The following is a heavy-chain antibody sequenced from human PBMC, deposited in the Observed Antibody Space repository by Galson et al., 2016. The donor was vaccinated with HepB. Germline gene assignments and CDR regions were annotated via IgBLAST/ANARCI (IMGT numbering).Heavy chain of an antibody. CDR1: GYAFTSYG. D-gene: IGHD3-22*01. CDR3: ARMIWANYHDSSGFGSVY. CDR2: TSPHNGKT. J-gene: IGHJ4*02. Sequence: SVKVSCKVSGYAFTSYGISWIRQAPGQGFKWMGWTSPHNGKTDYAQKIQDRVTMTTDTSTNTAYMELRRLTPVDTAIYYCARMIWANYHDSSGFGSVYWGQGTLVTVSS. V-gene: IGHV1-18*04.